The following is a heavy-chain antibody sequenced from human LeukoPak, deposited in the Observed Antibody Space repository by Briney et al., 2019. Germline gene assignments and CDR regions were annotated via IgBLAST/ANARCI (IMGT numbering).Heavy chain of an antibody. D-gene: IGHD6-13*01. CDR2: IKQDGSEK. CDR3: ARVAYSIPYYFDY. V-gene: IGHV3-7*01. Sequence: GGSLRLSCAASRFTFSSYWMSWVRQAPGKGLEWVANIKQDGSEKYYVDSVKGRFTISRDNAKNSLYLQMNSLRAEDTAVYYCARVAYSIPYYFDYWGQGTLVTVSS. J-gene: IGHJ4*02. CDR1: RFTFSSYW.